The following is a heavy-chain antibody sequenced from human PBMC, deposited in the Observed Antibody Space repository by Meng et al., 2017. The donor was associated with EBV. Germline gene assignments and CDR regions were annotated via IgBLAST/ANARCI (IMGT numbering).Heavy chain of an antibody. J-gene: IGHJ4*02. Sequence: QVQLQQWGAGLLTPSETLSLTCAVYGGSVNGYFWSWIRQPPGKGLEWIGELHHSGSTNYNPSLKSRLRISVDTSKNQFSLNLTSVTAADTAVYYCARVSPKRYFDYLAPPDYWGQGTLVTVYS. CDR2: LHHSGST. V-gene: IGHV4-34*01. CDR3: ARVSPKRYFDYLAPPDY. D-gene: IGHD3-9*01. CDR1: GGSVNGYF.